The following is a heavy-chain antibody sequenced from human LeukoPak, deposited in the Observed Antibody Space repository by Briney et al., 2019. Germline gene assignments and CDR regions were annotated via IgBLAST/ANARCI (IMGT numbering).Heavy chain of an antibody. CDR3: AKASHLTGYYLPIDY. V-gene: IGHV3-23*01. CDR1: GFTFSSYA. CDR2: ISGSGGTT. Sequence: GGSLRLSCAASGFTFSSYAMTWVRQAPGKGLEWVSAISGSGGTTYNADSVKGWFTISRDNSKNTLYLQMNSLRAEDTAVYYCAKASHLTGYYLPIDYWGHGTLVTVSS. D-gene: IGHD3-9*01. J-gene: IGHJ4*01.